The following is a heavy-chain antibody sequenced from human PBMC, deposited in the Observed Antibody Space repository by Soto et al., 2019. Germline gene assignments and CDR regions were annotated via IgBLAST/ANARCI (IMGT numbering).Heavy chain of an antibody. D-gene: IGHD2-15*01. CDR1: GGSISRGAYY. V-gene: IGHV4-31*03. CDR2: IYYTGSP. Sequence: SETLSLTCTVSGGSISRGAYYWSWIRQHPGKGLEYIGYIYYTGSPYYNPSLMSRLSISIDTSKNQFSLSLNSVTPADTAVYFCARWIVPLATLDFWGHGALVTVSS. CDR3: ARWIVPLATLDF. J-gene: IGHJ4*01.